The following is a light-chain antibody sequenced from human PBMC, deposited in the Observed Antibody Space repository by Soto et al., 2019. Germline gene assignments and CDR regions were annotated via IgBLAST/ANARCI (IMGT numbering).Light chain of an antibody. Sequence: EIVLTQSPATLSLSPGERATLSCRASQSVSSYFAWYQQKPGQAPRLLIYDASNRATGIPARFSGSGSGTDFTLTISSLEPGDFAVYYCQQRSNWPPLTFGGGTKVEIK. V-gene: IGKV3-11*01. CDR2: DAS. J-gene: IGKJ4*01. CDR1: QSVSSY. CDR3: QQRSNWPPLT.